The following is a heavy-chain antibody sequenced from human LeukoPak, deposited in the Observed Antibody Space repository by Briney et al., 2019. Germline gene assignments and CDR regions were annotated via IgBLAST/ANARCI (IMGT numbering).Heavy chain of an antibody. D-gene: IGHD5-12*01. CDR3: AKDPSGYVSGWFDP. Sequence: GGSLRLSCAASGFTFSNYAMTWVRHAPGEGLEWISVLSGSGDTTYYADSVKGRFTISRDNSRNTLYLQMNSLRAEDTALYYCAKDPSGYVSGWFDPWGQGILVTVS. V-gene: IGHV3-23*01. CDR2: LSGSGDTT. CDR1: GFTFSNYA. J-gene: IGHJ5*02.